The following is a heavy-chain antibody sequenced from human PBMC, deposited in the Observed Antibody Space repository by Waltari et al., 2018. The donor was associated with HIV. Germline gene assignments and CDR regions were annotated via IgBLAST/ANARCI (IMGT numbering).Heavy chain of an antibody. Sequence: EVQLVESGGGFVQPGGSLRLSCAASGFTFSSYGMNWVRQAPGKGPEWVAYISSSGGTKYYADSLKGRFTLSRDNSKSSLYLQMNSLRDEDTAVYYCARDFPFGKTGCSYYGIYWGLGTLVTVSS. CDR1: GFTFSSYG. CDR2: ISSSGGTK. D-gene: IGHD3-10*01. V-gene: IGHV3-48*03. CDR3: ARDFPFGKTGCSYYGIY. J-gene: IGHJ4*02.